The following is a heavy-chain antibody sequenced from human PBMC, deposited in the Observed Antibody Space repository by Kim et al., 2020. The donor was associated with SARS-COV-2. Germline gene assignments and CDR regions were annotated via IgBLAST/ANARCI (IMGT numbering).Heavy chain of an antibody. J-gene: IGHJ6*02. CDR2: IWYDGSNK. D-gene: IGHD5-18*01. Sequence: GGSLRLSCAASGFTFSSYGMHWVRQAPGKGLEWVAVIWYDGSNKYYADSVKGRFTISRDNSKNTLYLQMNSLRAEDTAVYYCAKGDTAMADYYYYGMDVWGQATTVTVSS. CDR3: AKGDTAMADYYYYGMDV. CDR1: GFTFSSYG. V-gene: IGHV3-33*06.